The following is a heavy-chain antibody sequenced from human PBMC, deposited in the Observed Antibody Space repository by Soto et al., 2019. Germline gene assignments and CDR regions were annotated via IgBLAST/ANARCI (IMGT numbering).Heavy chain of an antibody. CDR1: RDTFSSSG. CDR2: FITIFGTA. Sequence: QVQLEQSGAEMKKPGSSVKVSCKASRDTFSSSGFSWARRAPGQRLEWMGGFITIFGTANYAPNFQGRVSITADESTGMVYMDLSSLRSDDTAVYYCARSGYGDGPIFDWGQGTLVSVSS. V-gene: IGHV1-69*01. J-gene: IGHJ4*02. D-gene: IGHD5-12*01. CDR3: ARSGYGDGPIFD.